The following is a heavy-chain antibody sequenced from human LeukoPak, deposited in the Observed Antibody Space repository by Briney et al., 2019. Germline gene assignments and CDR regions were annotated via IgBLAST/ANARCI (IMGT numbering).Heavy chain of an antibody. Sequence: PSETLSLTCTVSGGSISDYYWSWIRQPPGKGLEWIGKINHSGSTNYSPSLKSRVTISIDTSKNQFSLKLNSMTAADTAVYYCARGEGARDGYNYEGPFYFDYWGQGTLVTVSS. J-gene: IGHJ4*02. CDR3: ARGEGARDGYNYEGPFYFDY. CDR2: INHSGST. V-gene: IGHV4-34*01. CDR1: GGSISDYY. D-gene: IGHD5-24*01.